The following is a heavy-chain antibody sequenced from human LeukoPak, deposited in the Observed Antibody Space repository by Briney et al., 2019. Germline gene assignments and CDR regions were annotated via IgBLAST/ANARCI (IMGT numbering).Heavy chain of an antibody. CDR1: GFTFSSYG. V-gene: IGHV3-30*02. CDR3: ATKPRSYYDILTGYFLY. J-gene: IGHJ4*02. Sequence: GGSLRLSCAASGFTFSSYGMHWVRQAPGKGLEWVAFIRYDGSNKYYADSVKGRFTTSRDNSKNTLYLQMNSLRAEDTAVYYCATKPRSYYDILTGYFLYWGQGTLVTVSS. CDR2: IRYDGSNK. D-gene: IGHD3-9*01.